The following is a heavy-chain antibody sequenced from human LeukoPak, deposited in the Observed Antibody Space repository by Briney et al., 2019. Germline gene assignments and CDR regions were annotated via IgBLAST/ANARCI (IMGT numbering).Heavy chain of an antibody. V-gene: IGHV4-39*07. CDR3: ARDSAYSGTYTPDVFDV. Sequence: SETLSLTCTVSGGSISSSSYYWGWIRQPPGKGLEWIGSIYYSGSTYYNPSLKSRISTSVDTSKNQFSLRLSSVTAADTAVFYCARDSAYSGTYTPDVFDVWGQGTMVTVSS. CDR1: GGSISSSSYY. J-gene: IGHJ3*01. D-gene: IGHD1-26*01. CDR2: IYYSGST.